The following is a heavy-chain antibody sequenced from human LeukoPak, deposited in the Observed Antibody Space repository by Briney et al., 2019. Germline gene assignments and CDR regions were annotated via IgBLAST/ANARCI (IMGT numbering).Heavy chain of an antibody. Sequence: ASVKVSCKASGGTFSSYAISWVRQAPGQGLEWMGGIIPIFGTANYAQKFQGRVTITADKSTSTAYMELSSLRPEDTAVYYCARDLGGPGIVGGDYWGQGTLVTVSS. CDR3: ARDLGGPGIVGGDY. D-gene: IGHD3-22*01. V-gene: IGHV1-69*06. CDR2: IIPIFGTA. CDR1: GGTFSSYA. J-gene: IGHJ4*02.